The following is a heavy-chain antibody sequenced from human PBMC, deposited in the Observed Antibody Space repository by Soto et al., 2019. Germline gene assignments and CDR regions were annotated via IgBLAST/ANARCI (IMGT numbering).Heavy chain of an antibody. Sequence: QVQLVESGGGVVQPGRSLRLSCAASGFTFSSYAMHWVRQAPGKGLEWVAVISYDGSNKYYADSVKGRFTISRDNSKNTLYLHMNSLRAEDTAVYYCARDHRSYSSSDYYGMDVWGQGTTVTVSS. J-gene: IGHJ6*02. CDR2: ISYDGSNK. CDR3: ARDHRSYSSSDYYGMDV. V-gene: IGHV3-30-3*01. D-gene: IGHD2-21*01. CDR1: GFTFSSYA.